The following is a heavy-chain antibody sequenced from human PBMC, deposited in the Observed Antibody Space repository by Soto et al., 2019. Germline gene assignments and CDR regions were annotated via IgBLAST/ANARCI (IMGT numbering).Heavy chain of an antibody. V-gene: IGHV1-69*01. J-gene: IGHJ6*02. D-gene: IGHD2-8*01. CDR2: IIPIFGTA. CDR3: ARDIPPRMAGTNYGMDV. CDR1: GGTFSSYA. Sequence: QVQLVQSGAEVKKPGSSVKVSCKASGGTFSSYAISWVRQAPGQGLEWMGGIIPIFGTANYAQKFQGRVTITADESTSTAYMELSSLRSEDTAVYYCARDIPPRMAGTNYGMDVWGQGTTVTVSS.